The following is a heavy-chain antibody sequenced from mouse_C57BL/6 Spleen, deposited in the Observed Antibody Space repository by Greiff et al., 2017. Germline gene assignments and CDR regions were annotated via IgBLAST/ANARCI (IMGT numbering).Heavy chain of an antibody. D-gene: IGHD2-4*01. CDR3: ARGEDYDYGYFDY. Sequence: VHVKQSGPELVKPGASVKISCKASGYSFTDYNMNWVKQSNGKSLEWIGVINPNYGTTSYNQKFKGKATLTVDQSSSTAYMQLNSLTAEDSAVYYCARGEDYDYGYFDYWGQGTTLTVSS. J-gene: IGHJ2*01. CDR2: INPNYGTT. V-gene: IGHV1-39*01. CDR1: GYSFTDYN.